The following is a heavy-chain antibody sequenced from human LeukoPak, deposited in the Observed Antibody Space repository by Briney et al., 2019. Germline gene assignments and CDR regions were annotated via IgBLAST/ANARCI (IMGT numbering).Heavy chain of an antibody. V-gene: IGHV3-74*01. CDR2: INSDGSTT. D-gene: IGHD1-14*01. CDR1: GFTFSSYW. Sequence: GGSLRLSCVASGFTFSSYWMHWVRQAPGKGLVWVSRINSDGSTTTYADSVRGRFTISRDNAKHTLYLQMDSLRAEDTAVYYCGSDVTLGYWGQGTLVTVSS. CDR3: GSDVTLGY. J-gene: IGHJ4*02.